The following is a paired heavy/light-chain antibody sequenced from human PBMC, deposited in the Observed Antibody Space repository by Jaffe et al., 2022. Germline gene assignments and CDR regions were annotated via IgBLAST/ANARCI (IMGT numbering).Light chain of an antibody. J-gene: IGKJ2*01. V-gene: IGKV1-39*01. CDR1: QSISSY. CDR3: QQSYSTPLT. CDR2: AAS. Sequence: DIQMTQSPSSLSASVGDRVTITCRASQSISSYLNWYQQKPGKAPKLLIYAASSLQSGVPSRFSGSGSGTDFTLTISSLQPEDFATYYCQQSYSTPLTFGQGTKLEIK.
Heavy chain of an antibody. D-gene: IGHD3-10*01. CDR3: ARDRLWFREPTTRGLTAEVGYFDY. CDR1: GGSISSYY. V-gene: IGHV4-59*01. Sequence: QVQLQESGPGLVKPSETLSLTCTVSGGSISSYYWSWIRQPPGKGLEWIGYIYYSGSTNYNPSLKSRVTISVDTSKNQFSLKLSSVTAADTAVYYCARDRLWFREPTTRGLTAEVGYFDYWGQGTLVTVSS. CDR2: IYYSGST. J-gene: IGHJ4*02.